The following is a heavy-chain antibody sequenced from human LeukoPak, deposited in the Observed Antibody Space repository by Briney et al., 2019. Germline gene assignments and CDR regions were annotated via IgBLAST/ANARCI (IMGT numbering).Heavy chain of an antibody. Sequence: GGSLRLSCAASRFTFSSYTMHWVRQAPGKGLEWVALILYDGSNKYYADSVKGRFTISRDNSANTLYLQMNGLRVKDTAVYCCARDRGYTYGHPLDYWGQGTLVTVSS. CDR1: RFTFSSYT. V-gene: IGHV3-30-3*01. D-gene: IGHD5-18*01. J-gene: IGHJ4*02. CDR2: ILYDGSNK. CDR3: ARDRGYTYGHPLDY.